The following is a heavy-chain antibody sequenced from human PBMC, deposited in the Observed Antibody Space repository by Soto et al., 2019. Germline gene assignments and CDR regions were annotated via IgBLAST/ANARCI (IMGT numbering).Heavy chain of an antibody. D-gene: IGHD5-12*01. Sequence: QVQLVQSGAEVKKPGASVKVSCKASGYTFTSYGISWVRQAPGQGLEWMGWISAYNGNTNYAQKLQGRVTMTTDTSTSTAYMELRSLRSDDTAVYYCARDIIYSVATIRYYYYGMDVWGQGTTVTVSS. CDR1: GYTFTSYG. J-gene: IGHJ6*02. CDR3: ARDIIYSVATIRYYYYGMDV. V-gene: IGHV1-18*01. CDR2: ISAYNGNT.